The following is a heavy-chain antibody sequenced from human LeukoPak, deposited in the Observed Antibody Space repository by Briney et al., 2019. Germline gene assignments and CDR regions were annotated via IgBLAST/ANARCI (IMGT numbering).Heavy chain of an antibody. J-gene: IGHJ4*02. CDR3: ASSTRGRTVVTLGY. CDR2: ISSSSSYI. D-gene: IGHD4-23*01. CDR1: GFTFSSYS. Sequence: GGSLRLSCAASGFTFSSYSMNWVRQAPGKGLEWVSSISSSSSYIYYADSVKGRFTISRDNAKNSLYLQMNSLRAEDTAVYYCASSTRGRTVVTLGYWGQGTLVTVSS. V-gene: IGHV3-21*01.